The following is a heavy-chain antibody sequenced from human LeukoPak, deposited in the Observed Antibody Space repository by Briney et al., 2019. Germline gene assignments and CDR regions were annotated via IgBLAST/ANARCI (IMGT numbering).Heavy chain of an antibody. CDR2: IYYSGIT. D-gene: IGHD6-13*01. J-gene: IGHJ4*02. CDR1: GGSISSSSYY. Sequence: SETLSLTCTVSGGSISSSSYYWGWIRQPPGKGLEWIGSIYYSGITYYNPSLKSRVTISVDTSNNQFSLKLSSVTAADTAVYYCARSSRYSFWEDYWGQGTLVTVSS. V-gene: IGHV4-39*01. CDR3: ARSSRYSFWEDY.